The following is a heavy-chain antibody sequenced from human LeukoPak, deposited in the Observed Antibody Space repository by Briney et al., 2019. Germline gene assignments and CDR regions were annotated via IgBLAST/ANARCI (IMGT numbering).Heavy chain of an antibody. V-gene: IGHV1-2*02. CDR2: INPNSGGT. Sequence: ASVTVSCMASGYTFTGYYMHWVRQAPGQGLEWMGWINPNSGGTNYAQKFQGRVTMTRDTSISTAYMEPSRLRSDDTAVYYCARGGITIFGVVEIYYYYYMDVWGKGTTVTVSS. CDR1: GYTFTGYY. D-gene: IGHD3-3*01. J-gene: IGHJ6*03. CDR3: ARGGITIFGVVEIYYYYYMDV.